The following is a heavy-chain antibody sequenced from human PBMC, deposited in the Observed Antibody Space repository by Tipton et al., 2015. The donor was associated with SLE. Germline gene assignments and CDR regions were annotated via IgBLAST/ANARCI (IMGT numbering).Heavy chain of an antibody. CDR3: ARGYYDMWTGYYAFDY. CDR2: MHYSGST. CDR1: GVSISGSTYY. V-gene: IGHV4-39*07. J-gene: IGHJ4*02. Sequence: TLSLTCSVSGVSISGSTYYWGWIRQSPGRGLEWIGSMHYSGSTNDNPSLKSRVTISVDTSKNQFSLKLSSVTAADTADYYCARGYYDMWTGYYAFDYWGPGTLVTVSS. D-gene: IGHD3-9*01.